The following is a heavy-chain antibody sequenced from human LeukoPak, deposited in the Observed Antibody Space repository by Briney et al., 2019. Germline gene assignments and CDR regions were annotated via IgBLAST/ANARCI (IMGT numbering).Heavy chain of an antibody. D-gene: IGHD3-22*01. CDR2: ISSSSSTI. J-gene: IGHJ6*03. CDR1: GFTFSSYS. Sequence: GGSLRLSCAASGFTFSSYSVNWVRQAPGKGLEWVSYISSSSSTIYYADSVKGRFTISRDNAKNSLYLQMNSLRAEDTAVYYCARDYYDSSGYYEGPTGYYYMDVWGKGTTVTISS. V-gene: IGHV3-48*01. CDR3: ARDYYDSSGYYEGPTGYYYMDV.